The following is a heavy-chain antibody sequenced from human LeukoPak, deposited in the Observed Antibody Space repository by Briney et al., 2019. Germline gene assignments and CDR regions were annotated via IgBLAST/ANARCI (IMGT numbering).Heavy chain of an antibody. CDR1: GFTFDDYA. Sequence: GRSLRLSCAASGFTFDDYAMHWVRQAPGKGLEWVSGISWNSGSIGYAGSVKSRFTISRDNAKNSLYLQMNSLRAEDTALYYCAKDFNYDSSGYYDYWGQGTLVTVSS. CDR2: ISWNSGSI. CDR3: AKDFNYDSSGYYDY. D-gene: IGHD3-22*01. J-gene: IGHJ4*02. V-gene: IGHV3-9*01.